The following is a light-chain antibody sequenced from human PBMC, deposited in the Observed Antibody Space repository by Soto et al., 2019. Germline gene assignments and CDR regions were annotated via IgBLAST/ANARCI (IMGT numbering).Light chain of an antibody. V-gene: IGLV2-14*01. CDR1: SSDVGGYNY. CDR2: EVS. CDR3: SSYTSSSTVV. Sequence: QPASVSGSPGQSITISCTGTSSDVGGYNYVSWYQQHPGKAPKLMIYEVSNRPSGVSNRFSGSKSGNTASLTISGLQAEDEADYYCSSYTSSSTVVFGGGTKPTVL. J-gene: IGLJ2*01.